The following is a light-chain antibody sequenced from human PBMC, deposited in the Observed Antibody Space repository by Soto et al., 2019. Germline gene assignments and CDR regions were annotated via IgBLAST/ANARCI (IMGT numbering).Light chain of an antibody. CDR3: KRSNIPPPP. V-gene: IGKV1-12*01. CDR1: QGISSW. J-gene: IGKJ5*01. CDR2: AAS. Sequence: DIQMTQSPSSVSASVGDRVTITCRASQGISSWLAWYQQKPGKAPKLLIYAASSLQSGVPSRFSGSGTGTNFPPPIPTLQTKFFQTYYLKRSNIPPPPSGKGTRREIK.